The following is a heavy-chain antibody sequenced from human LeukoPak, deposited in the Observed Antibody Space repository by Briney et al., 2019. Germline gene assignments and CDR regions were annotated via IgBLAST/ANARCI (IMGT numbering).Heavy chain of an antibody. D-gene: IGHD6-19*01. CDR3: ARGHMRYYDLIPVAGTDWFDP. CDR1: GGSTSSYY. Sequence: PSETLSLTCTVSGGSTSSYYWSWLRQPPGKGLEWIGYIYDSGSTNYHPSLKSRVTISVDTSKNQFSLKLSSVTAADTAVYYCARGHMRYYDLIPVAGTDWFDPWGQGTLVTVSS. V-gene: IGHV4-59*01. CDR2: IYDSGST. J-gene: IGHJ5*02.